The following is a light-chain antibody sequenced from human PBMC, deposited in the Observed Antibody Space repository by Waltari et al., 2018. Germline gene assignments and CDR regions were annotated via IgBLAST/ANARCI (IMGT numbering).Light chain of an antibody. Sequence: QSALTQPASVSGSPGPSITLPCTGTSSDVGSYNLVARYQQHPGKVPKLIIYEDTKRPSGVSDRFSGSKSGNTASLTISGLQAEDEADYHCCAHAGSGIWVFGGGTKLTVL. V-gene: IGLV2-23*01. J-gene: IGLJ3*02. CDR3: CAHAGSGIWV. CDR1: SSDVGSYNL. CDR2: EDT.